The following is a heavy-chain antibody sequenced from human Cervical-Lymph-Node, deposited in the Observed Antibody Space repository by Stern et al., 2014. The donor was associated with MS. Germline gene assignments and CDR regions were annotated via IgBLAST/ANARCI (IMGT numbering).Heavy chain of an antibody. Sequence: QVQLVQSGAEVKKPGASVKVSCKASGYSFSHYYLHWVRQAPGQGLEWMGWINPDRGDTAYAQKFQGRVTMTRDTSISTVYMELKRLTSDDTAFYYCARDEGTYWFDSWGQGALITVSS. CDR3: ARDEGTYWFDS. CDR2: INPDRGDT. D-gene: IGHD1-14*01. V-gene: IGHV1-2*02. J-gene: IGHJ5*01. CDR1: GYSFSHYY.